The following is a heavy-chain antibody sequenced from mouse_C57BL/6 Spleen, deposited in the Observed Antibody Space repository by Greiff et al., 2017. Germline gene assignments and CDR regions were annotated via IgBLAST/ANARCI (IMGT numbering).Heavy chain of an antibody. D-gene: IGHD3-2*02. CDR3: HSSGHEEDWFAY. J-gene: IGHJ3*01. V-gene: IGHV1-64*01. CDR2: IHPNSGST. CDR1: GYTFTSYW. Sequence: VQLQQPGAELVKPGASVKLSCKASGYTFTSYWMHWGKQRPGQGLEWIGMIHPNSGSTNYNEKFKSKATLTVDKSSSTAYMQLSSLTSEDSAVYYCHSSGHEEDWFAYWGQGTLVTVSA.